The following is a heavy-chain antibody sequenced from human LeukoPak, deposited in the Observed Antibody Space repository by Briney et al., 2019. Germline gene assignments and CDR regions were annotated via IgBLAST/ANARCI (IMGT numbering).Heavy chain of an antibody. CDR3: ARDSYPYYDSSFFDY. CDR2: ISSSSSYI. Sequence: GGSLRLSCAASGFTFSSYSMNWVRQAPGKGLEWVSSISSSSSYIYYADSVKGRFTISRDNAKNSLYLQMNSLRAEDTAVYYRARDSYPYYDSSFFDYWGQRTLVTVSS. J-gene: IGHJ4*02. CDR1: GFTFSSYS. D-gene: IGHD3-22*01. V-gene: IGHV3-21*01.